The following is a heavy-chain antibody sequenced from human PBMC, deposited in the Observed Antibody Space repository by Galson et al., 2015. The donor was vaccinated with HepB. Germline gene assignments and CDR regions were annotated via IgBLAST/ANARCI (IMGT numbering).Heavy chain of an antibody. V-gene: IGHV4-61*01. CDR1: GGFVSSGSYY. Sequence: ETLSLTCTVSGGFVSSGSYYWSWIRQPPGQGLEWVGYIFYIGTTNYNPSLKSRVTILVDTSKNQLSLKLRSVTAADTAVYYCARGDFHSGGTDYYYSAMDVWGQGTTVTVSS. D-gene: IGHD1-26*01. J-gene: IGHJ6*02. CDR3: ARGDFHSGGTDYYYSAMDV. CDR2: IFYIGTT.